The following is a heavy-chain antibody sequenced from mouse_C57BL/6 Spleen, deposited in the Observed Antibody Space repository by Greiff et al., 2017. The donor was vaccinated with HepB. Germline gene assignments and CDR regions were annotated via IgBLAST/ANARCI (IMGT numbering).Heavy chain of an antibody. Sequence: VQLQESGAELVRPGASVTLSCKASGYTFTDYEMHWVKQTPVHGLEWIGAIDPETGGTAYNQKFKGKAILTADKSSSTAYMELRSLTSEDSAVYYCTRLATTVVGYFDVWGTGTTVTVSS. CDR2: IDPETGGT. J-gene: IGHJ1*03. CDR1: GYTFTDYE. CDR3: TRLATTVVGYFDV. D-gene: IGHD1-1*01. V-gene: IGHV1-15*01.